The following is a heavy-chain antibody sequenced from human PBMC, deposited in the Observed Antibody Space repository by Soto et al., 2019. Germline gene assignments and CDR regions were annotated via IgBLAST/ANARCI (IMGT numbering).Heavy chain of an antibody. J-gene: IGHJ6*02. CDR1: GFSFRGYW. CDR3: ARGHYYGMDV. V-gene: IGHV3-74*01. Sequence: PGGSLRLSCASSGFSFRGYWMHWVRQAPGKGLVWVSRINSDGSNTAYADSVKGRFTISRDNAKNTLYLQMNSLGAEDTAVYYCARGHYYGMDVWGQGTTVTVSS. CDR2: INSDGSNT.